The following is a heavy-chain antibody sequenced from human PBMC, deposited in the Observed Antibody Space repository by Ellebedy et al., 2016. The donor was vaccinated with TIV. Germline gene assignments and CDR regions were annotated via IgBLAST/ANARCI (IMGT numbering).Heavy chain of an antibody. CDR2: ISSSSSYT. J-gene: IGHJ4*02. V-gene: IGHV3-11*05. Sequence: GESLKISXAASGFTFSDYYMSWIRQAPGKGLEWVSYISSSSSYTNYADSVKGRFTISRDNAKNSLYLQMNSLRAEDTAVYYCARDYSHLTGPNGYFDYWGQGTLVTVSS. D-gene: IGHD3-9*01. CDR1: GFTFSDYY. CDR3: ARDYSHLTGPNGYFDY.